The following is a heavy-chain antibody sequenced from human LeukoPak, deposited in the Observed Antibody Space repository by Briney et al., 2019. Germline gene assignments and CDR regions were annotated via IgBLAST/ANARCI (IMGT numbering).Heavy chain of an antibody. V-gene: IGHV5-51*01. Sequence: KVSCKGSGYSFTSYWIGWVRQMPGKGLEWMGIIYTGDSDTRYSPSFQGQVTISADKSISTAYLQWSSLKASDTAMYCCARWVRGLTDAFDIWGQGTMVTVSS. CDR3: ARWVRGLTDAFDI. J-gene: IGHJ3*02. D-gene: IGHD3-10*01. CDR1: GYSFTSYW. CDR2: IYTGDSDT.